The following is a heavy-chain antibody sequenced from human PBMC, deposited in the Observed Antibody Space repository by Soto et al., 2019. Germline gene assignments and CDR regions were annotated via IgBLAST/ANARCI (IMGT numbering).Heavy chain of an antibody. CDR3: AREGYYDSSGYCYYGMDV. CDR1: GYTFTGYY. D-gene: IGHD3-22*01. J-gene: IGHJ6*02. Sequence: ASVKVSCKASGYTFTGYYMHWVRQAPGQGLEWMGWINPNSGGTNYAQKFQGWVTMTRDTSISTAYMELSRLRSDDTAVYYCAREGYYDSSGYCYYGMDVWGQGTTVTVSS. CDR2: INPNSGGT. V-gene: IGHV1-2*04.